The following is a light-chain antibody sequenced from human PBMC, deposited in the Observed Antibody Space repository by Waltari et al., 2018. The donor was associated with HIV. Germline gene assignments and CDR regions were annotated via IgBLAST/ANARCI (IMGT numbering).Light chain of an antibody. Sequence: DILMSHSPATPSESPGERATLSSRASQNIGTNLAWYQQKPGQAPRLLIYGASTRATGIPARFSGSGAGTEFTLAISSLQAEDFAVYYCQQYDTWPPKTFGQGTKVEIK. CDR2: GAS. CDR1: QNIGTN. V-gene: IGKV3-15*01. J-gene: IGKJ1*01. CDR3: QQYDTWPPKT.